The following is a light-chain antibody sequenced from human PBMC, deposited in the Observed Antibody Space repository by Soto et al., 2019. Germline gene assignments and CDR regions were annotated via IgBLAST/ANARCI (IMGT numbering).Light chain of an antibody. V-gene: IGLV2-14*03. CDR1: SSDIGRYNY. Sequence: QSALNQPASVSGSPGQSITISCTGTSSDIGRYNYVSWYQQHPGNAPKLLTYAVSSRPSGVSNRFSGSKSGNTASLTISGLQAEDEGNYYCSSYTSDTTVVFGGGTKVTVL. CDR2: AVS. J-gene: IGLJ2*01. CDR3: SSYTSDTTVV.